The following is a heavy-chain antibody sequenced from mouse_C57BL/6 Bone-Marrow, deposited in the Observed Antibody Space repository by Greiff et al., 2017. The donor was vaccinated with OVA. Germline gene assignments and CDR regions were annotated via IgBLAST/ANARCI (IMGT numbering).Heavy chain of an antibody. J-gene: IGHJ3*01. V-gene: IGHV5-12*01. CDR2: ISNGGGST. D-gene: IGHD1-2*01. CDR3: ARHVWYYGPFAY. Sequence: EVQLVESGGGLVQPGGSLKLSCAASGFTFSDYYMYWVRQTPEKRLEWVAYISNGGGSTYYPDTVKGRFTISRDNAKNTLYLQMSRLKSEDTAMYYCARHVWYYGPFAYWGQGTLVTVSA. CDR1: GFTFSDYY.